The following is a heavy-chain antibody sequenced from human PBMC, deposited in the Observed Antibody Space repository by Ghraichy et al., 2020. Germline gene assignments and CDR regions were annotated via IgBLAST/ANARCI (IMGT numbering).Heavy chain of an antibody. V-gene: IGHV3-23*01. CDR3: VKIGVIGLWYFDL. CDR2: ISSSGGET. J-gene: IGHJ2*01. D-gene: IGHD2-21*01. Sequence: SCAASGFSFSTTGMSWVRQAPGRGPEWVSSISSSGGETYYGDSVRGRFTVFRDNSKNILYLQMNSLTVEDTAVFYCVKIGVIGLWYFDLWGRGTLVRVSS. CDR1: GFSFSTTG.